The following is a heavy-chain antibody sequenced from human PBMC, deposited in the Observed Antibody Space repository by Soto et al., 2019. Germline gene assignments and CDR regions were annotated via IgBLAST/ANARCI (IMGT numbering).Heavy chain of an antibody. D-gene: IGHD6-19*01. Sequence: GGSLRLSCAASGFTFDDYAMHWVRQAPGKGLEWVSGISWNSGSIGYADSVKGRFTISRDNAKNSLYLQMNSLRVEDTALYYCAKSISSGGFGYWGQGILVTVSS. CDR2: ISWNSGSI. CDR3: AKSISSGGFGY. J-gene: IGHJ4*02. V-gene: IGHV3-9*01. CDR1: GFTFDDYA.